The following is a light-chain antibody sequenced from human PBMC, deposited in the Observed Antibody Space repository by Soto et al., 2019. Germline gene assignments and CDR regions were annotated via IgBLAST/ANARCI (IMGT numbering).Light chain of an antibody. V-gene: IGLV1-44*01. CDR1: SSNIGSNT. J-gene: IGLJ1*01. CDR2: SNN. Sequence: QPVLTQPPSASGTPGQRVTISCSGSSSNIGSNTVNWYQQLPGTAPKLLIYSNNQRPSGVPDRFSGSKSGTSDSLAISGLQYEDEADYYCAAWDDSLNGYVFGTGTKVTVL. CDR3: AAWDDSLNGYV.